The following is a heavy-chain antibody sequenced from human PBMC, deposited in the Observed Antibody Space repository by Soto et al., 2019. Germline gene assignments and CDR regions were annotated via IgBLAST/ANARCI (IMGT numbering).Heavy chain of an antibody. J-gene: IGHJ6*02. V-gene: IGHV1-2*04. CDR2: INPNSGGT. Sequence: ASVKVSCKASGYTFTGYYMHWVRQAPGQGLEWMGWINPNSGGTNYAQKFQGWVTMTRDTSISTAYMELSRLRSDDTAVYYCARMYSSSSGAGYCMDVWGQGTTVTVSS. CDR1: GYTFTGYY. CDR3: ARMYSSSSGAGYCMDV. D-gene: IGHD6-6*01.